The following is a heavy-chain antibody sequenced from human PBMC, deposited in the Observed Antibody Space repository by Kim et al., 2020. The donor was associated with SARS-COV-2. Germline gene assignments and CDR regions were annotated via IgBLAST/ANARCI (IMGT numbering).Heavy chain of an antibody. V-gene: IGHV4-34*01. CDR3: ARLRYNWNYPNWFDP. D-gene: IGHD1-7*01. CDR2: INHSGST. J-gene: IGHJ5*02. Sequence: SETLSLTCAVYGGSFSGYYWSWIRQPPGKGLEWIGEINHSGSTNYNPSLKSRVTISVDTSKNQFSLKLSSVTAADTAVYYCARLRYNWNYPNWFDPWGQG. CDR1: GGSFSGYY.